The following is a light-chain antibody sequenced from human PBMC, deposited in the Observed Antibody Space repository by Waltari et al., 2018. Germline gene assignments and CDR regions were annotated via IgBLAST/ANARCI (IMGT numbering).Light chain of an antibody. CDR1: QSVGTY. J-gene: IGKJ2*01. Sequence: EIVLTQSPATLSLSPGATATLPCRASQSVGTYLAWYQQKPGQAPRLLIYDASNRATGIPARFRGSGSGTDFTLTISSLEAEDFAVYYCQQRSSWTPHTFGQGARLEIK. CDR2: DAS. V-gene: IGKV3-11*01. CDR3: QQRSSWTPHT.